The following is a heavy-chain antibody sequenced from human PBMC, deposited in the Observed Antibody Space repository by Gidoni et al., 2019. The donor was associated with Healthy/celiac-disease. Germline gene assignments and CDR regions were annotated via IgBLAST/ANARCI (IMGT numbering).Heavy chain of an antibody. J-gene: IGHJ4*02. V-gene: IGHV3-33*01. D-gene: IGHD3-9*01. CDR3: ATRYDILTGYPFG. CDR2: IWYDGSNK. Sequence: KGLEWVATIWYDGSNKFYADSVKGRFTIFRDNSKNTLYLQMNSLRAEDTAVYYCATRYDILTGYPFGWGQGTLVTVSS.